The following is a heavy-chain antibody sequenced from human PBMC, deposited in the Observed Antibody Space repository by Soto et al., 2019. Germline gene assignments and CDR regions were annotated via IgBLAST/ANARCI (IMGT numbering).Heavy chain of an antibody. CDR2: IYHSGST. J-gene: IGHJ3*02. V-gene: IGHV4-30-2*01. Sequence: ASETLSLTCAVSGGSISSGGYSWSWIRQPPGKGLEWIGYIYHSGSTYYNPSLKSRVTISVDRSKNQFSLKLSSVTAADTAVYYCARVRVDWPDASDIWGKGTMVTGSS. CDR3: ARVRVDWPDASDI. CDR1: GGSISSGGYS. D-gene: IGHD3-9*01.